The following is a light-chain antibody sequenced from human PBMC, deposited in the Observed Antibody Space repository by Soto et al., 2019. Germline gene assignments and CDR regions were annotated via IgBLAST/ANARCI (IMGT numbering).Light chain of an antibody. CDR3: AAWDDSLSGL. J-gene: IGLJ2*01. CDR2: RNN. CDR1: SSNIGSNY. V-gene: IGLV1-47*01. Sequence: QSVLTQPPSASGTPGQRVTISCSGSSSNIGSNYVYWYQQLPGTVPKLLIYRNNQRPSGVPDRFSGSKSGTSASLAISGLRSEDEADYYCAAWDDSLSGLFGGGTKVTVL.